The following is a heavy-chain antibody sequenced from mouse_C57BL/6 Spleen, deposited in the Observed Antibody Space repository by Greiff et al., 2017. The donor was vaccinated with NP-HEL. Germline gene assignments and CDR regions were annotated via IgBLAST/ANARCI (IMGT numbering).Heavy chain of an antibody. D-gene: IGHD2-4*01. CDR2: IHPSASDT. Sequence: QVHVKQPGAELVKPGASVKVSCKASGYTFTSYWMHWVKQRPGQGLEWIGRIHPSASDTNYNQKFKGKATLTVDKSSSTAYMQLSSLTSEDSAVYYCAIGGDDYDFDVWGTGTTVTVSS. J-gene: IGHJ1*03. CDR1: GYTFTSYW. V-gene: IGHV1-74*01. CDR3: AIGGDDYDFDV.